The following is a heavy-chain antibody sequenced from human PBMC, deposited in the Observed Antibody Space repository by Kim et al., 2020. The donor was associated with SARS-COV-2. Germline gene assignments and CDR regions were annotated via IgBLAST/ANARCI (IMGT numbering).Heavy chain of an antibody. CDR2: ISAYNGNT. CDR3: AADCGGDCYSGWGYYYYGMDV. Sequence: ASVKVSCKASGYTFTSYGISWVRQAPGQGLEWMGWISAYNGNTNYAQKLQGRVTMTTDTSTSTAYMELRSLRSDDTAVYYCAADCGGDCYSGWGYYYYGMDVWGQGTTVTVSS. CDR1: GYTFTSYG. J-gene: IGHJ6*02. V-gene: IGHV1-18*01. D-gene: IGHD2-21*02.